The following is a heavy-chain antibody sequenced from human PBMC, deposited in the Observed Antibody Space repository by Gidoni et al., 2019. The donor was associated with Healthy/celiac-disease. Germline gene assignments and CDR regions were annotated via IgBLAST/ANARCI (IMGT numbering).Heavy chain of an antibody. CDR1: GFSLSTSGVG. J-gene: IGHJ3*02. V-gene: IGHV2-5*02. D-gene: IGHD3-22*01. CDR3: AHRPHYYDSSGYYYGVSAFDI. CDR2: IYWDDDK. Sequence: QITLKESGPTLVKPTQTLTLTCTFSGFSLSTSGVGVGWIRQPPGKALEWLALIYWDDDKRYSPSLKSRLTITKDTSKNQVVLTMTNMDPVDTATYYCAHRPHYYDSSGYYYGVSAFDIWGQGTMVTVSS.